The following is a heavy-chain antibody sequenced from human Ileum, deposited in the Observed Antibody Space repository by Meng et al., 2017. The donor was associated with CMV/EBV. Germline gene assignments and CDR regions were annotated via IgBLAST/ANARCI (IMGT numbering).Heavy chain of an antibody. CDR3: TRIVPLRWELLPSTFDF. D-gene: IGHD1-26*01. J-gene: IGHJ4*02. V-gene: IGHV3-49*04. Sequence: GGSLRLSCSASGFTFGSYAMGWVRQAPGRGLEWVGLIRHKGYGATTEYAASVRGRFTISRDDSTGIAYLQMSSLQTEDTAVYYCTRIVPLRWELLPSTFDFWGQGALVTVSS. CDR1: GFTFGSYA. CDR2: IRHKGYGATT.